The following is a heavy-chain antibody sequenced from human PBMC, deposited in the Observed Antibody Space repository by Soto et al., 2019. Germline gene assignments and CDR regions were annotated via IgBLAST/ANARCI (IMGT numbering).Heavy chain of an antibody. CDR1: GYTFTSYG. CDR2: ISAYNGNT. CDR3: ARGLGYCSGGSCYYYYGMDV. Sequence: GASVKVSCKASGYTFTSYGISWVRQAPGQGLEWMGWISAYNGNTNYAQKLQGRVTMTTDTSTSTAYMELRSLRSDDTAVYYCARGLGYCSGGSCYYYYGMDVWGQGTTVNVSS. J-gene: IGHJ6*02. V-gene: IGHV1-18*01. D-gene: IGHD2-15*01.